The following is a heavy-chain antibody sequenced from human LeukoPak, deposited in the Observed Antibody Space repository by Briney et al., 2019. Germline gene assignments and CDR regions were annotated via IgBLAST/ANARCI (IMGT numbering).Heavy chain of an antibody. J-gene: IGHJ3*02. CDR3: ARDMRGDGFDI. V-gene: IGHV3-7*01. CDR1: GFTFSTYS. D-gene: IGHD2-2*01. Sequence: GGSLRLSCAVSGFTFSTYSMTWVRQAPGKGLEWVANIRQDGSEKYYVDSVEGRFTISRDNAKKSLFLQMNSLRAEDTAVYYCARDMRGDGFDIWGQGTMVTVSS. CDR2: IRQDGSEK.